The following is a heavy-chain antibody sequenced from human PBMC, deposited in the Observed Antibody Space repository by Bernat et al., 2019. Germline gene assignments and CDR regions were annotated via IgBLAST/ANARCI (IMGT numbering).Heavy chain of an antibody. Sequence: QVQLVESGGGVVQPGRSLRLSCAASGFTFSSYGMHWVRKAPGKGLAWVAVIWYDGSNKYYEDSVKGRFTIARDNSKNTLYLQMNSLRAEDTAVYYCARDSDSVGAAAGFDIWGQGTMVTVSS. V-gene: IGHV3-33*01. CDR2: IWYDGSNK. J-gene: IGHJ3*02. CDR3: ARDSDSVGAAAGFDI. D-gene: IGHD6-13*01. CDR1: GFTFSSYG.